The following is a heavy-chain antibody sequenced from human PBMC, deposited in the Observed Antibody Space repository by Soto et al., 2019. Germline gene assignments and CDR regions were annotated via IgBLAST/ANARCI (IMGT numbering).Heavy chain of an antibody. J-gene: IGHJ6*02. CDR1: GFTFSSYG. Sequence: PGGSLRLSCAASGFTFSSYGMHWVRQAPGKGLEWVAVISYDGSNKYYADSVKGRFTISRDNSKNTLYLQMNSLRAEDTAVYYCAKNSYGYGNYYYGMDVWGQGTTVTVS. V-gene: IGHV3-30*18. CDR3: AKNSYGYGNYYYGMDV. CDR2: ISYDGSNK. D-gene: IGHD5-18*01.